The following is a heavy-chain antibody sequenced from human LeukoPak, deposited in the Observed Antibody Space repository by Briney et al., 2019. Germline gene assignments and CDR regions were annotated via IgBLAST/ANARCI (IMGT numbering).Heavy chain of an antibody. V-gene: IGHV4-31*03. CDR3: ARDRKEPAGPSSGWFDP. CDR1: GGSISSGGYY. J-gene: IGHJ5*02. D-gene: IGHD2-2*01. Sequence: NTSETLSLTCTVSGGSISSGGYYWSWIRQHPGKGLEWIGYIYCSGSTYYNPSLKSRVTISVDTSKNQFSLKLSSVTAADTAVYYCARDRKEPAGPSSGWFDPWGQGTLVTVSS. CDR2: IYCSGST.